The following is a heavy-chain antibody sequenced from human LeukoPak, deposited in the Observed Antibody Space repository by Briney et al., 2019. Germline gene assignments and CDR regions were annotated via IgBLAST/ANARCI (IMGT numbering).Heavy chain of an antibody. CDR1: GFTFSSYS. Sequence: GGSLRLSCAASGFTFSSYSMNWVRQAPGKGLEWVSSISSSSSYIYYADSVKGRFTISRDNSKNTLYLQMNSLRAEDTAVYYCAKDGSAALLLSGFQHWGQGTLVTVSS. D-gene: IGHD3-10*01. CDR3: AKDGSAALLLSGFQH. CDR2: ISSSSSYI. V-gene: IGHV3-21*04. J-gene: IGHJ1*01.